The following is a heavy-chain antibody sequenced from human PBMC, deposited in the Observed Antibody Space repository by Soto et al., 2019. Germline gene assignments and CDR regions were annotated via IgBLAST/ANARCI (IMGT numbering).Heavy chain of an antibody. V-gene: IGHV4-59*01. D-gene: IGHD3-22*01. J-gene: IGHJ6*02. CDR1: GGSISSYY. Sequence: SETLSLTCTVSGGSISSYYWSWIRQPPGKGLEWIGYIYYSGSTNYNPSLKSRVTISVDTSKNQFSLKLSPVTAADTAVYYCARDGEGYYDSSGYPYYYYGMDVWGQGTTVTVSS. CDR3: ARDGEGYYDSSGYPYYYYGMDV. CDR2: IYYSGST.